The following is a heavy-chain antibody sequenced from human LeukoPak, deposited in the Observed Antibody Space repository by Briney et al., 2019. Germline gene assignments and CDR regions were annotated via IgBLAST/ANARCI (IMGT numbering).Heavy chain of an antibody. CDR2: IYYSGST. V-gene: IGHV4-39*07. D-gene: IGHD6-6*01. Sequence: SETLSLTCTVSGDSISSTNYYWGWLRQPPGKGLEWMGSIYYSGSTYYNPSLKSRVTISVDTSKHQFSLKLSSVTAADTAVYYCARCRGGSSSIYYYYMDVWGKGTTVTISS. J-gene: IGHJ6*03. CDR3: ARCRGGSSSIYYYYMDV. CDR1: GDSISSTNYY.